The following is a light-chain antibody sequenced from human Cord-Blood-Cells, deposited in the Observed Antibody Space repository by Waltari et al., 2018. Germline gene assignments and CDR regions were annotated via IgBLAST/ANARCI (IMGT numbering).Light chain of an antibody. CDR1: RSPADCSNY. V-gene: IGLV2-14*01. J-gene: IGLJ2*01. CDR3: SSYTSSSTLV. CDR2: DVS. Sequence: QSALTHPASVSGSPGQSITIPVPGTRSPADCSNYVSWYQQHPGKAPKLMIYDVSKQPSGVSNRFSGSKSGNTASLTISGLQAEDEADYYCSSYTSSSTLVFGGGTKLTVL.